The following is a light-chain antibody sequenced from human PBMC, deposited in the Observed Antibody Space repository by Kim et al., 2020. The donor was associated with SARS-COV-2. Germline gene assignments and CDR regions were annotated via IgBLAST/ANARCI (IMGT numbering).Light chain of an antibody. V-gene: IGLV6-57*03. CDR3: QSFDSSNLV. J-gene: IGLJ3*02. CDR1: SGSIATNY. CDR2: EKN. Sequence: GKTVTISCPRSSGSIATNYVQWYQQRPGSVPTTVIYEKNQRPSGVPDRFSGSVDSSSNSASLTISGLKTEDEADYYCQSFDSSNLVFGEGTQLTVL.